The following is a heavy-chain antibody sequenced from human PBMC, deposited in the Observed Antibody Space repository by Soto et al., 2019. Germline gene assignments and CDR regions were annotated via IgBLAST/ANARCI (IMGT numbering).Heavy chain of an antibody. CDR3: ARDVEVTMIVVVILGPRCTHV. V-gene: IGHV1-18*01. Sequence: GASVKVSCKASGYTFTSYGISWVRKAPGQGLEWMGWISAYNGNTKYAQKLQGRVTMTTDTSTSTAYMELRSLRSDDTAVYYCARDVEVTMIVVVILGPRCTHVWGQGTTATVSS. D-gene: IGHD3-22*01. J-gene: IGHJ6*02. CDR1: GYTFTSYG. CDR2: ISAYNGNT.